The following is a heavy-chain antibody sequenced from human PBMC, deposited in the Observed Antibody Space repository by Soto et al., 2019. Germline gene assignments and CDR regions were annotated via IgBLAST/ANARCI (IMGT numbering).Heavy chain of an antibody. CDR1: GYSFTGDW. J-gene: IGHJ6*02. CDR3: ARRGGYDYGTDV. Sequence: GKSLKLSCEGSGYSFTGDWIGWVRQMPGKGLEWMGIIYPGDSDTRYSPSFQGQVFISADKSISTAYLQWNSLKASDTAMYYCARRGGYDYGTDVWGQVSIFTVS. D-gene: IGHD3-16*01. V-gene: IGHV5-51*01. CDR2: IYPGDSDT.